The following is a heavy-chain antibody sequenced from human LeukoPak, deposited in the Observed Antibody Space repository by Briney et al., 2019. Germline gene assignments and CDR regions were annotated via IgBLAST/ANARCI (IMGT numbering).Heavy chain of an antibody. CDR2: ISWNSGYI. J-gene: IGHJ4*02. D-gene: IGHD6-19*01. CDR1: GFTFDDYA. Sequence: GGSLRLSCAASGFTFDDYAMHWVRQAPGKGLEWLSLISWNSGYIGYADSVKGRFTISRDNAKNSLYLQMGSLRAEDTAFYYCAKVRGTYSSGFFFDYWGQGTLVTVSS. V-gene: IGHV3-9*01. CDR3: AKVRGTYSSGFFFDY.